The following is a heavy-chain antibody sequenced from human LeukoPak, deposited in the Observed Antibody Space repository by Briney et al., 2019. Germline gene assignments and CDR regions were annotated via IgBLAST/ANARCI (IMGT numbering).Heavy chain of an antibody. CDR2: IYCSGST. D-gene: IGHD3-22*01. Sequence: SETLSLTCTVSGGSISSSSYYWGWIRQPPGKGLEWIGSIYCSGSTYYNPSLKSRVTISVDTSKNQFSMKLSSVTAADTAVYYCARGPFYDTSSYPLDYWGQGTLVTVSS. CDR3: ARGPFYDTSSYPLDY. V-gene: IGHV4-39*07. J-gene: IGHJ4*02. CDR1: GGSISSSSYY.